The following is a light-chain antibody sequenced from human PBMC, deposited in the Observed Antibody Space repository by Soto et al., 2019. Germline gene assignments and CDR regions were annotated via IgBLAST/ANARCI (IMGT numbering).Light chain of an antibody. Sequence: DIQMTQSPSSVSASVGDRVPISCRASQGISNWLAWYQQQPGKAPKLLIYGASSLQSGVPSRFSGGGSGTHFTLIISSLQPEDFATYYCQQTNTFLPLTFGGGTKVEI. V-gene: IGKV1-12*01. CDR1: QGISNW. CDR3: QQTNTFLPLT. J-gene: IGKJ4*01. CDR2: GAS.